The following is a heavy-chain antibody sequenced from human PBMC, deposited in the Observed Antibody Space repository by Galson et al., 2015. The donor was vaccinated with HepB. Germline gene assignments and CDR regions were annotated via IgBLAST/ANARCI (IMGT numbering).Heavy chain of an antibody. CDR2: IRSNGGST. D-gene: IGHD3-10*01. J-gene: IGHJ4*02. CDR1: GFTFSSYA. CDR3: VARGFGEFFDY. Sequence: SLRLSCAASGFTFSSYAMQWVRQAPGKGLEYVSAIRSNGGSTYYADSVKGRFTISRDNSKNTLYLQMSSLGAEDTAVYYCVARGFGEFFDYWGQGTLVTVSS. V-gene: IGHV3-64D*06.